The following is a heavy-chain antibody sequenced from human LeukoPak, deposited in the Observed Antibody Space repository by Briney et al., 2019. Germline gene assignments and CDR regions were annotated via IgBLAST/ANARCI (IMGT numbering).Heavy chain of an antibody. CDR2: IYYTGTT. CDR3: ARGRGDSRGTSFDY. J-gene: IGHJ4*02. V-gene: IGHV4-59*01. D-gene: IGHD3-22*01. CDR1: GGSISTYY. Sequence: PSETLSLTCTVSGGSISTYYWSWIRQPPGKGLEWIAYIYYTGTTTNNPSLKSRVTISIDTSRNQFSLNLNSVTAADTAVYYCARGRGDSRGTSFDYWGQGTLVTVSS.